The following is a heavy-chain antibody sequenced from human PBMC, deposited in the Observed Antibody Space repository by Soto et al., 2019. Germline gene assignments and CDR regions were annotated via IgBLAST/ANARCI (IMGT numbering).Heavy chain of an antibody. J-gene: IGHJ4*02. CDR1: GGTFSSYA. D-gene: IGHD5-12*01. Sequence: ASVKVSCKASGGTFSSYAISWVRQAPGQGLEWMGWMNPNSGNTGHAQKFQGRVTMTRNTSISTAYMELSSLRSEDTAVYYCARLNGYGTYYFDYWGQGTLVTVSS. CDR2: MNPNSGNT. V-gene: IGHV1-8*02. CDR3: ARLNGYGTYYFDY.